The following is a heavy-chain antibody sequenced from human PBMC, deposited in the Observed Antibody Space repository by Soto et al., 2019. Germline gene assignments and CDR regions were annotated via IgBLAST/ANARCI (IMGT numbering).Heavy chain of an antibody. J-gene: IGHJ4*02. V-gene: IGHV3-30*18. Sequence: GSLRLSCAASGFTFSSYGMHWVRQAPGKGLEWVAVISYDGSNKYYADSVKGRFTISRDNSKNTLYLQMNSLRAEDTAVYYCAKTSPGPFDYWGQGTLVTVSS. CDR2: ISYDGSNK. CDR3: AKTSPGPFDY. CDR1: GFTFSSYG.